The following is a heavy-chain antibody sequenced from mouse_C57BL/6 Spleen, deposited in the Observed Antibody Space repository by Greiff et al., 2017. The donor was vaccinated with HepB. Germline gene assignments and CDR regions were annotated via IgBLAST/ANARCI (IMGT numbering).Heavy chain of an antibody. CDR1: GFNIKDYY. Sequence: EVQLQESGAELVKPGASVKLSCTASGFNIKDYYMHWVKQRTEQGLEWIGRIDPEDGEPKYAPKFQGKATITADTSSNTAYLQLSSLTSEDTAVYYCASPYSNYFDYWGQGTTLTVSS. D-gene: IGHD2-5*01. CDR2: IDPEDGEP. CDR3: ASPYSNYFDY. V-gene: IGHV14-2*01. J-gene: IGHJ2*01.